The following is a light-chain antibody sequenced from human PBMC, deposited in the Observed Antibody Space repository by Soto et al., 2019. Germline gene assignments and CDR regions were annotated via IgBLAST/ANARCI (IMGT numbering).Light chain of an antibody. V-gene: IGKV1-5*03. J-gene: IGKJ1*01. CDR1: QSISSW. CDR2: RAS. Sequence: DIQMTQSPCTLSASVGDRVTITCRASQSISSWLAWYQQKPGKAPKLLIYRASSLESGVPSRFSSSGSGTEFTLTISSLQPDDFATYYCLQYNSYPTFGQGTKVEIK. CDR3: LQYNSYPT.